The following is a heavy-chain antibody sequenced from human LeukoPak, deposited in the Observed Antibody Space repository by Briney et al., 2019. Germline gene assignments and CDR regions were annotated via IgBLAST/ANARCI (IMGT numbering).Heavy chain of an antibody. J-gene: IGHJ3*02. CDR3: ARVLPGANDAFDI. CDR2: IIPILGIA. V-gene: IGHV1-69*04. Sequence: SVKVSCKASGGTFSSYAISWVRQAPGQGLAWMGRIIPILGIANYAQNFQGRVTITADKSTSTAYMELSSLRSEDTALYYCARVLPGANDAFDIWGQGTMVTVSS. CDR1: GGTFSSYA. D-gene: IGHD2-2*01.